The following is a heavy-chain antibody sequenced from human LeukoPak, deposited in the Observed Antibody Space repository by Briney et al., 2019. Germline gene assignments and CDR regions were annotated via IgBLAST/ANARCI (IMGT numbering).Heavy chain of an antibody. J-gene: IGHJ4*02. CDR2: IYHSGST. CDR3: ARGGKWELRLDY. D-gene: IGHD1-26*01. V-gene: IGHV4-30-2*01. Sequence: SQTLSLTCTVSGGSISSGGYSWSWIRQPPGKGLEWIGYIYHSGSTYYSPSLKSRVTISVDRSKNQFSLKLSSVTAADTAVYYCARGGKWELRLDYWGQGTLVTVSS. CDR1: GGSISSGGYS.